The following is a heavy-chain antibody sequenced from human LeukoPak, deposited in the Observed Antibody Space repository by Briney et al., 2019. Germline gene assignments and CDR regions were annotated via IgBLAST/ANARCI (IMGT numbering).Heavy chain of an antibody. CDR1: GGSFSGHY. J-gene: IGHJ4*02. CDR2: INHSGST. CDR3: ARGSLAAGFDY. D-gene: IGHD6-13*01. V-gene: IGHV4-34*01. Sequence: SETLSLTCAVYGGSFSGHYWSWIRQPPGKGLEWIGEINHSGSTNYNPSLKSRVTISVDTSKNQFSLKLSSVTAADTAVYYCARGSLAAGFDYWGQGTLVTVSS.